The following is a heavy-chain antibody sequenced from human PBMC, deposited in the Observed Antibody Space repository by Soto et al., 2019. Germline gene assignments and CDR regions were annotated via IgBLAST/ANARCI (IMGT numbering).Heavy chain of an antibody. CDR2: ISGSGGST. Sequence: GGSLRLSCAASGFTFSSYAMSWVRQAPGKGLEWVSAISGSGGSTYYADSVKGRFTISRDNSKNTLYLQMNSLRAEDTAVYYCAKSGSIWFGEFDAFDIWGQGTMVTVSS. CDR3: AKSGSIWFGEFDAFDI. D-gene: IGHD3-10*01. J-gene: IGHJ3*02. V-gene: IGHV3-23*01. CDR1: GFTFSSYA.